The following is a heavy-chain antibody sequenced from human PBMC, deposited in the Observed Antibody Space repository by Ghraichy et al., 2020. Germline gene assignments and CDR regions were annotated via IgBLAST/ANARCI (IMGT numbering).Heavy chain of an antibody. V-gene: IGHV3-48*03. Sequence: GGSLRLSCAASGFTFSGYEMNWVRQAPGKGLEWVSYISSSGSTIYYADSVKGRFTISRDSAKKSLYLQMNSLRAEDTAVYYCAREGKLPYYGMDVWDQGTTVTVSS. CDR3: AREGKLPYYGMDV. CDR1: GFTFSGYE. D-gene: IGHD1-26*01. J-gene: IGHJ6*02. CDR2: ISSSGSTI.